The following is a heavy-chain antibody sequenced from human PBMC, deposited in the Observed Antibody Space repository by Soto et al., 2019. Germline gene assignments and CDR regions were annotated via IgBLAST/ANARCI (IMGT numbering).Heavy chain of an antibody. CDR2: IYYSGST. Sequence: SETLSLTCTVSGGSISSGGYYWSWIRQHPGKGLEWIGYIYYSGSTYYNPSLKSRVTISVDASKNQFSLKLSSVTAADTAVYYCARGGGLDYDFWSGYYSGYYYYGMDVWGQGTTVTVSS. J-gene: IGHJ6*02. V-gene: IGHV4-31*03. D-gene: IGHD3-3*01. CDR3: ARGGGLDYDFWSGYYSGYYYYGMDV. CDR1: GGSISSGGYY.